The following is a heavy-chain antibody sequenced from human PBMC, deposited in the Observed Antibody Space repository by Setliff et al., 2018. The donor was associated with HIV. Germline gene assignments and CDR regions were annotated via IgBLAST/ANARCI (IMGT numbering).Heavy chain of an antibody. Sequence: PSETLSLTCTVSGGSISGHYWNWIRQPAGGGLEWIGRIYISGSTNYNPSLKSRVTMSIDTSKNQFSLKLHSLIAADTAMYYCARGGWDMAAAGTTEDFQYWGQGTQVTVSS. CDR2: IYISGST. V-gene: IGHV4-4*07. J-gene: IGHJ1*01. CDR3: ARGGWDMAAAGTTEDFQY. D-gene: IGHD6-13*01. CDR1: GGSISGHY.